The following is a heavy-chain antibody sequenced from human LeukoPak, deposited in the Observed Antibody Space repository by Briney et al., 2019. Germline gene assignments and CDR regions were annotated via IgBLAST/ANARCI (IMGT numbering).Heavy chain of an antibody. CDR2: INPSGGST. J-gene: IGHJ6*03. CDR3: ASGARGYYYMDV. V-gene: IGHV1-46*01. CDR1: GYTFSSYY. D-gene: IGHD4/OR15-4a*01. Sequence: GASVKVSCKASGYTFSSYYMHWVRQARGQGLEWMGIINPSGGSTSYAQKFQGRVTMTRDTSTSTVYMELSSLRSEDTAVYYCASGARGYYYMDVWGKGTTVTVSS.